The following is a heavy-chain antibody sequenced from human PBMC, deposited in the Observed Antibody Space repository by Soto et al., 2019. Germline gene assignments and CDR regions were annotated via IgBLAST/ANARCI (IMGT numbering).Heavy chain of an antibody. V-gene: IGHV3-48*02. CDR3: ARLPKGSLVTA. D-gene: IGHD2-21*02. J-gene: IGHJ4*02. Sequence: PGGSLRLSWVASGFSFSDYSMNWVRQAPGKGLQWVSYISSSSDNTYYADSVKGRFTVSRDNAKNALFLQMNSLRDDDTATYYCARLPKGSLVTAWGQGTRVTVSS. CDR1: GFSFSDYS. CDR2: ISSSSDNT.